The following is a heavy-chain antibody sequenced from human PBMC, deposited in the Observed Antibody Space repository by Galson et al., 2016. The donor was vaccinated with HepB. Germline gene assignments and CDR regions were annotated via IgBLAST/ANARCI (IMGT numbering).Heavy chain of an antibody. CDR2: VSYSGFI. V-gene: IGHV4-61*01. CDR1: GDSISSGSYY. Sequence: SETLSLTCFVSGDSISSGSYYWNWIRQPPGKGLEWIGHVSYSGFIKYNPSLESRVTISADMSKNQFFLKLTSLTAADTAVYYCARGRGYSSYDFAFWGQGILVTVSS. J-gene: IGHJ4*02. CDR3: ARGRGYSSYDFAF. D-gene: IGHD5-12*01.